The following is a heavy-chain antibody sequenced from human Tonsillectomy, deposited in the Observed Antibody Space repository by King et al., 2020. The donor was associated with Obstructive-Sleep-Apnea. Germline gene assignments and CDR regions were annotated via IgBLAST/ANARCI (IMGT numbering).Heavy chain of an antibody. CDR2: IESKSDGGTT. CDR3: TTSPGFYDSSPFDY. Sequence: VQLVESGGGLVKPGGSLRLSCAASGISFNKAWMNWVRQAPGKGLEWVGLIESKSDGGTTDYAAPVKGRFSITRDDSKNTLYLQMNSLKTEDTAVYYCTTSPGFYDSSPFDYWGQGTLVTVSS. CDR1: GISFNKAW. J-gene: IGHJ4*02. V-gene: IGHV3-15*04. D-gene: IGHD3-22*01.